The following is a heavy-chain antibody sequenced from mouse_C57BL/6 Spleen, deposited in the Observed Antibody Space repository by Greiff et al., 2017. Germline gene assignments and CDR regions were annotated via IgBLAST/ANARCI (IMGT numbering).Heavy chain of an antibody. V-gene: IGHV5-17*01. CDR1: GFTFSDYG. CDR2: ISSGSSTI. D-gene: IGHD1-1*01. J-gene: IGHJ4*01. CDR3: ARPGSSPYYAMGY. Sequence: EVQLVESGGGLVKPGGSLKLSCAASGFTFSDYGMHWVRQAPEKGLEWVAYISSGSSTIYYADTVKGRFTISRDNAKNTLFLRMTSLRSEDTPMYYCARPGSSPYYAMGYWGKGTSVTVSS.